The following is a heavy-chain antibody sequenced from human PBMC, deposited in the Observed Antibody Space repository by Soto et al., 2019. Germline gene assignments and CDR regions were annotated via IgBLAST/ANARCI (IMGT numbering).Heavy chain of an antibody. CDR1: GFTFSSYA. J-gene: IGHJ5*02. V-gene: IGHV3-30-3*01. CDR2: ISYDGSNK. D-gene: IGHD6-19*01. Sequence: GGSLRLSCAASGFTFSSYAMHWVRQAPGKGLEWVAVISYDGSNKYYADSVKGRFTISRDNSKNTLYLQMNSLRAEDTAVYYCARDSDSSGYNWFDPWGQGTLVTVS. CDR3: ARDSDSSGYNWFDP.